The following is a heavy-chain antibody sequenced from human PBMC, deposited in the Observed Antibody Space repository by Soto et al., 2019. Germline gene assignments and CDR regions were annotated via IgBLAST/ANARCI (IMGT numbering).Heavy chain of an antibody. CDR3: ARESGFDL. CDR1: EFIFSLYD. D-gene: IGHD3-10*01. V-gene: IGHV3-33*01. Sequence: QGQLVQSGGGVVQPGTSLRLSCEASEFIFSLYDMHWVRQAPGKGLEWVAIIWSGGVNKYYADSVKGRFNVSRDNSKRTVYSQMNVQRADDTAVYSGARESGFDLWGQGTMVTVSS. CDR2: IWSGGVNK. J-gene: IGHJ3*01.